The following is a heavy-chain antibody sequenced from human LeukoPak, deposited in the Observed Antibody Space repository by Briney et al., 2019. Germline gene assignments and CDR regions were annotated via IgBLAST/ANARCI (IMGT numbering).Heavy chain of an antibody. V-gene: IGHV3-74*01. Sequence: PGGSLRLSCAASGFTFSSYWMHWVRQAPGKGLVWVSRINSDGSSTTYADSVKGRFTISRDNAKNTLYLQMNSQRAEDTAVYYCARGGSRTYFDYWGQGTLVTVSS. J-gene: IGHJ4*02. D-gene: IGHD6-13*01. CDR3: ARGGSRTYFDY. CDR1: GFTFSSYW. CDR2: INSDGSST.